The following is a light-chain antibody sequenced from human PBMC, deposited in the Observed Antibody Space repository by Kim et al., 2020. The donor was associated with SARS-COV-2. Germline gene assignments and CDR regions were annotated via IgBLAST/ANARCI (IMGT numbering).Light chain of an antibody. V-gene: IGLV3-1*01. CDR1: KLGDKY. Sequence: VSGTPGQKASITGSGDKLGDKYACWYQQKPGQSPVLVIYQDSKRPSGIPERFSGSNSGNTATLTISGTQAMDEADYYCQAWDSSVVFGGGTQLTVL. CDR3: QAWDSSVV. J-gene: IGLJ2*01. CDR2: QDS.